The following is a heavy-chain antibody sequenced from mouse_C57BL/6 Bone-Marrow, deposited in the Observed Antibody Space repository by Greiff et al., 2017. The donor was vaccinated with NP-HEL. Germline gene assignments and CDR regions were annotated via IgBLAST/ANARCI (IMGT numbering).Heavy chain of an antibody. J-gene: IGHJ2*01. CDR3: ARFKVVEGLYFDY. Sequence: EVQLQQSGAELVRPGASVKLSCTASGFNIKDDYMHWVKQRPEQGLEWIGWIDPENGDTEYASKFQGKATITADTSSNTAYLQLSSLTSEDTAIYYCARFKVVEGLYFDYWGQGTTLTVSS. CDR2: IDPENGDT. V-gene: IGHV14-4*01. CDR1: GFNIKDDY. D-gene: IGHD1-3*01.